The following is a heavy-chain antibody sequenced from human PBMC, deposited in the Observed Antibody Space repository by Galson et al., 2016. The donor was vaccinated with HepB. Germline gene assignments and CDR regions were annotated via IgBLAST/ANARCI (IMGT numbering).Heavy chain of an antibody. J-gene: IGHJ1*01. V-gene: IGHV3-23*01. CDR1: GFTFSSYA. CDR3: AKDDEEGSFSPEFFQH. Sequence: SLRLSCAASGFTFSSYAMSWVRQAPGKGLEWVSAISGSGGSTYYADSVKGRFTISRDNSKNTLSLQMNSLRAEDTAVYYCAKDDEEGSFSPEFFQHWGQGTLVTVSS. CDR2: ISGSGGST. D-gene: IGHD1-26*01.